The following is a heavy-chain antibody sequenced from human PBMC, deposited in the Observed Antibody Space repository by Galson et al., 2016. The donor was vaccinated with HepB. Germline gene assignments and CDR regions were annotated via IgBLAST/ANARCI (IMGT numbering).Heavy chain of an antibody. Sequence: ETLSLTCTVSGGSISGYYWSWIRQPPGKGLEWIGYIYDSGSTNYKPSLQSRLTISLDTSKNQFSLKLTSVTAADTAVYYCARLPRLWDGYFDYWGHGTLVTVSS. CDR3: ARLPRLWDGYFDY. CDR1: GGSISGYY. V-gene: IGHV4-59*08. J-gene: IGHJ4*01. D-gene: IGHD1-26*01. CDR2: IYDSGST.